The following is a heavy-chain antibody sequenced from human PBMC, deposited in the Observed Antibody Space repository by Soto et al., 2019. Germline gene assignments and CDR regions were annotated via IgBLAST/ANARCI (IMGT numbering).Heavy chain of an antibody. CDR3: ARDTSYYDSSGYSV. D-gene: IGHD3-22*01. CDR2: IYTSGST. V-gene: IGHV4-4*07. CDR1: GGSISSYY. Sequence: SETLSLTCTVSGGSISSYYWSWIQQPAGKGLEWIGRIYTSGSTNYNPSLKSRVTMSVDTSKNQFSLKLSSVTAADTAVYYCARDTSYYDSSGYSVWGQGTLVTVSS. J-gene: IGHJ4*02.